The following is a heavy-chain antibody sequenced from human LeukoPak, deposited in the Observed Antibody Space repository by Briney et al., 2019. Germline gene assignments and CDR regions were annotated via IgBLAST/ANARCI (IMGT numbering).Heavy chain of an antibody. CDR2: INHSGST. J-gene: IGHJ4*02. CDR3: ARWVTGLDY. V-gene: IGHV4-34*01. D-gene: IGHD2-21*02. CDR1: GGSFSGYY. Sequence: SETLSLTCAVYGGSFSGYYWSWIRQPPGKGLEWIGEINHSGSTNYNPSLKSRVTISVDTSENQFSLKLSSVTAADTAVYYCARWVTGLDYWGQGTLVTVSS.